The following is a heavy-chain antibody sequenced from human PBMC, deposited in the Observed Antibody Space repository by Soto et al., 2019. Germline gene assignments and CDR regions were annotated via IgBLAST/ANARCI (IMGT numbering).Heavy chain of an antibody. CDR1: GFTFNTYA. J-gene: IGHJ4*02. Sequence: GGSLRLSCVASGFTFNTYAMSWVRQAPGKGLEWVSAILGSGISTYNADPVKGRFTISRDNSKNTLYLQMDSLRTEDTAVYYCARETSDFTVTFDCWGQGTLVTVS. V-gene: IGHV3-23*01. CDR3: ARETSDFTVTFDC. D-gene: IGHD4-17*01. CDR2: ILGSGIST.